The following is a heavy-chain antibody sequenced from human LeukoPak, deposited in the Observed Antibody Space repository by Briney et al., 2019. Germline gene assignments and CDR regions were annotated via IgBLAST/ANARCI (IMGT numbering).Heavy chain of an antibody. CDR3: ARLGYSSSWHHSGAFDI. CDR2: IYHSENT. J-gene: IGHJ3*02. V-gene: IGHV4-38-2*01. CDR1: GYSISSGYY. Sequence: SETLSLTCAVSGYSISSGYYWGWIRQPPGKGLECIGSIYHSENTYYNPSLKSRVTISVDTSRNEFSLKLSSVTAADTAVYYCARLGYSSSWHHSGAFDIWGQGTMVTVSS. D-gene: IGHD6-13*01.